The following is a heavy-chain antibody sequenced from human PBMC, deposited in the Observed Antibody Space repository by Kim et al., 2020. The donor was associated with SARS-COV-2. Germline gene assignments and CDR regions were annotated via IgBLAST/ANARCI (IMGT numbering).Heavy chain of an antibody. CDR1: GLTFSNCD. Sequence: GGSLRLSCAASGLTFSNCDMNWVRQAPGKGLEWVSYISRSGSHIYYADSVKGRFTISRDNAKNSLYLQMDSLGAEDTAVYYCTRDDGELARLSGMDVWGQGTTVSVSS. J-gene: IGHJ6*02. CDR2: ISRSGSHI. CDR3: TRDDGELARLSGMDV. D-gene: IGHD6-6*01. V-gene: IGHV3-21*01.